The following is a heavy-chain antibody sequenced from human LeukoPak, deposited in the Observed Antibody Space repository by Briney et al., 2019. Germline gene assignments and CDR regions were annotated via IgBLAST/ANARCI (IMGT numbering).Heavy chain of an antibody. CDR3: ARDGLGFDY. J-gene: IGHJ4*02. Sequence: GGSLRLSCTASGFTFNNHAMNWVRQAPGKGLEWVSSISGSGTNTYYADFLKGRFTISRDNAKNSLYLQMNSLRAEDTALYYCARDGLGFDYWGQGTLVTVSS. D-gene: IGHD2-2*03. V-gene: IGHV3-23*01. CDR2: ISGSGTNT. CDR1: GFTFNNHA.